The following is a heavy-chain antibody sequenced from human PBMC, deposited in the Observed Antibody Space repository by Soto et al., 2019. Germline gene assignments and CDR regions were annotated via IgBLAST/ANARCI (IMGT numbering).Heavy chain of an antibody. CDR1: GFTFSSYA. Sequence: QVQLVESGGGVVQPGRSLRLSCAASGFTFSSYAMHWVRQAPGKGLEWVAVISYDGSNKYYADSVKGRFTISRDNSKTTLYLKMNSLRAEDTAVYYCARDRGNGYYDSSGYFDYWGQGTLVTVSS. CDR2: ISYDGSNK. CDR3: ARDRGNGYYDSSGYFDY. D-gene: IGHD3-22*01. V-gene: IGHV3-30-3*01. J-gene: IGHJ4*02.